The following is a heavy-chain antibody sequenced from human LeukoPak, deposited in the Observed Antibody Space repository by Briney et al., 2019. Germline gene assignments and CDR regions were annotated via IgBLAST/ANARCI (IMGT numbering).Heavy chain of an antibody. CDR3: AQMRHGRDY. Sequence: PSETLSLTCAVYGGSFSGYYWSWIRQPPGKGLEWIGEINHSGSTNYYPSLKSRVTISVDTSKNQFSLKLSSVTAADTAVYYCAQMRHGRDYWGQGTLVTVSS. V-gene: IGHV4-34*01. D-gene: IGHD2-8*01. CDR1: GGSFSGYY. CDR2: INHSGST. J-gene: IGHJ4*02.